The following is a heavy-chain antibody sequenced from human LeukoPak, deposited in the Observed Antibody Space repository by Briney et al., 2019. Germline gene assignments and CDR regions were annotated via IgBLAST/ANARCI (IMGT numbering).Heavy chain of an antibody. CDR1: GFTFSSYW. Sequence: GSLRLSCAASGFTFSSYWMSWVRQAPGKGLEWVANIKQDGSEKYYVDSVKGRFTISRDNAKNSLYLQMNSLRAEDTAVYYCARGGSGYDYVWGSYRTGYAFDIWGQGTMVTVSS. J-gene: IGHJ3*02. D-gene: IGHD3-16*02. CDR3: ARGGSGYDYVWGSYRTGYAFDI. V-gene: IGHV3-7*01. CDR2: IKQDGSEK.